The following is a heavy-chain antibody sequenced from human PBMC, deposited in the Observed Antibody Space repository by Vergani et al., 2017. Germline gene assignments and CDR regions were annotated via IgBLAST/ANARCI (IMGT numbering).Heavy chain of an antibody. Sequence: VQLVESGGGLVKPGGSLRLSCAASGFTFSSYSMNWVRQAPGKGLEWVSSISSSSSYIYYADSVKGRFTISRDNAKNSLYLQMNSLRAEDTAVYYCARLQRVAAHDAFDIWGQGTMVTVSS. V-gene: IGHV3-21*01. CDR3: ARLQRVAAHDAFDI. CDR1: GFTFSSYS. J-gene: IGHJ3*02. CDR2: ISSSSSYI. D-gene: IGHD2-15*01.